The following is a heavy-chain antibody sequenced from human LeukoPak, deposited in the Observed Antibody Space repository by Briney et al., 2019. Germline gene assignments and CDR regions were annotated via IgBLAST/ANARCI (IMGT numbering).Heavy chain of an antibody. J-gene: IGHJ4*02. D-gene: IGHD3-10*01. Sequence: GGSLRLSCTASGYTFNSYAMSWVRQAPGKGLEWVSGISGRGTRTYYADSVTGRFTISRDNSKNTLYLQMNSLRAEHTALYYCAKEPASGSCFDYWGQGTLVTVSS. CDR3: AKEPASGSCFDY. CDR2: ISGRGTRT. V-gene: IGHV3-23*01. CDR1: GYTFNSYA.